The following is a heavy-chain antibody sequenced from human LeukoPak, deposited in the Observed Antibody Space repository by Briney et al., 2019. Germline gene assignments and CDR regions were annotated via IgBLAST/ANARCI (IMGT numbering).Heavy chain of an antibody. CDR3: AKDGAGYSSSWFLYYFDY. J-gene: IGHJ4*02. Sequence: GGSLRLPCAASGFTFSSYAMSWVRQAPGKGLEWVSAISGSGGSTYYADSVKGRFTISRDNSKNTLYLQMNSLRAEDTAVYYCAKDGAGYSSSWFLYYFDYWGQGTLVTVSS. D-gene: IGHD6-13*01. CDR2: ISGSGGST. CDR1: GFTFSSYA. V-gene: IGHV3-23*01.